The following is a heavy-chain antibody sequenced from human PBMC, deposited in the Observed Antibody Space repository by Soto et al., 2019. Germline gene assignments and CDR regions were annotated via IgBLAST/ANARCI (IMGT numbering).Heavy chain of an antibody. Sequence: SETLSLTCTVSGGSISGYYWSWIRQPPGKGLEWIGYMYNTGSTVYNPSFKSRVTISVDTSKNQFSLKLNSVAAADTAVYYCARDLWGYCGTDCYPLDVWGQGSTVTVSS. CDR1: GGSISGYY. V-gene: IGHV4-59*01. D-gene: IGHD2-21*02. CDR2: MYNTGST. CDR3: ARDLWGYCGTDCYPLDV. J-gene: IGHJ6*02.